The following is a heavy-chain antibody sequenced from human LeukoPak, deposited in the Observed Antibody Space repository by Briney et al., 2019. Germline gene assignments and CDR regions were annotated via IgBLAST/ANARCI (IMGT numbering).Heavy chain of an antibody. D-gene: IGHD1-1*01. CDR2: ISAYNGNT. CDR1: GYTFTSYG. CDR3: ARDSSRYDLTYFDY. Sequence: GASVKVSCQASGYTFTSYGFSWVRQAPGQGLEWMGWISAYNGNTNYAQKLQGRVTMTTDTSTSTAYMELRSLRSDDTAVYYCARDSSRYDLTYFDYWGQGTLVTVSS. J-gene: IGHJ4*02. V-gene: IGHV1-18*01.